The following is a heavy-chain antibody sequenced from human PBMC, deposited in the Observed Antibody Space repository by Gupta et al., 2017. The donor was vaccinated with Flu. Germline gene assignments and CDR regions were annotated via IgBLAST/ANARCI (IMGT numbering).Heavy chain of an antibody. CDR1: GASLTSGHYF. D-gene: IGHD5-24*01. Sequence: QVQLQESGPGLVRPSETLSLTCTVSGASLTSGHYFWKWIRQSPGKGLEWLGDVHYSGTTDYNPSLKSRLAMSLDMSRNQVSLKLTSVTVADTAVYYCARDLGDGYTLAYWGQGTLVTVSS. CDR2: VHYSGTT. V-gene: IGHV4-30-4*01. J-gene: IGHJ4*02. CDR3: ARDLGDGYTLAY.